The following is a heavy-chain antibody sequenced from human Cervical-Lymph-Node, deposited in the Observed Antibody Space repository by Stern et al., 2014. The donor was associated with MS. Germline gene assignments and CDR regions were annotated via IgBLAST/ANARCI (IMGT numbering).Heavy chain of an antibody. V-gene: IGHV1-69*01. CDR1: GGTFSSYA. J-gene: IGHJ4*02. CDR3: ARSYGGVAGSGSDY. CDR2: IIPIFGTA. D-gene: IGHD6-19*01. Sequence: QLEQSGAEVKKPWSSVEVSCKASGGTFSSYAISWVRQAPGQGLEWVGGIIPIFGTANYAQKFQGRVTITADESTSTAYMELSSLRSEDTAVYYCARSYGGVAGSGSDYWGQGTLVTVSS.